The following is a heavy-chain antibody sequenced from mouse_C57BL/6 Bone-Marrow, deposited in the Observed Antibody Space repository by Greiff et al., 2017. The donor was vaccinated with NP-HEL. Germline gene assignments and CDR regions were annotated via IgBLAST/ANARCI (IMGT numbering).Heavy chain of an antibody. CDR2: IDPSDSYT. J-gene: IGHJ4*01. D-gene: IGHD3-2*02. V-gene: IGHV1-50*01. CDR1: GYTFTSYW. CDR3: ARKGGSSGYCAMDY. Sequence: VQLQQPGAELVKPGASVKLSCKASGYTFTSYWMQWVKQRPGQGLEWIGEIDPSDSYTNYNQKFKGKATLTVDTSSSTADMQLSSLKSEDSAVYYCARKGGSSGYCAMDYWGQGTSVTVSS.